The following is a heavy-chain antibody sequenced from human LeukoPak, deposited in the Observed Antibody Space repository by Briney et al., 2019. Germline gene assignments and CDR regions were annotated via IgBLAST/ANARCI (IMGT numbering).Heavy chain of an antibody. V-gene: IGHV3-30-3*01. CDR2: ISYDGSNK. J-gene: IGHJ6*02. Sequence: GGSLRLSCAASGFTFSSYAMHWVRQAPGKGLEWVAVISYDGSNKYYADSVKGRFTISRDNSKNTLYLRMNSLRAEDTAVYYCARDLDGDYYYYYGMDVWGQGTTVTVSS. CDR1: GFTFSSYA. D-gene: IGHD4-17*01. CDR3: ARDLDGDYYYYYGMDV.